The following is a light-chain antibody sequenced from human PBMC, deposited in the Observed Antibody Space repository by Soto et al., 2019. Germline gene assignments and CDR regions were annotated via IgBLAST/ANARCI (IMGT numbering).Light chain of an antibody. Sequence: QSALTQPASVSGSPGQSITISCTGTSSDVGGYNYVSWYQQHPGKAPKLMIYDVSYRPSGVSNRFSGSKSGNTASLTISGLQAEDEADYYCSSYTSSSTLVFGGATKVTVL. CDR3: SSYTSSSTLV. J-gene: IGLJ2*01. V-gene: IGLV2-14*01. CDR2: DVS. CDR1: SSDVGGYNY.